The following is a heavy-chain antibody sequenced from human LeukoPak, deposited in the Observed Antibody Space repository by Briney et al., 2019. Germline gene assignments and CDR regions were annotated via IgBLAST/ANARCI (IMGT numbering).Heavy chain of an antibody. CDR1: GYTFTGYY. CDR3: ARGVSSRLFDY. CDR2: MNPNSGGT. Sequence: ASVKVSCKASGYTFTGYYMHWVRQAPGQGLEWMGWMNPNSGGTKYAQKFQGRVTMTRDTSISTAYMELSRLRFGDTAVYYCARGVSSRLFDYWGQGTLVTVSS. J-gene: IGHJ4*02. D-gene: IGHD6-13*01. V-gene: IGHV1-2*02.